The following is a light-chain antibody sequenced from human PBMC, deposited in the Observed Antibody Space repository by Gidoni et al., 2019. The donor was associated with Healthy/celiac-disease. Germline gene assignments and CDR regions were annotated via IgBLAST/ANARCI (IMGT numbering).Light chain of an antibody. CDR3: QQYYSTPRT. CDR2: WAS. CDR1: KSVLYSSNNKNY. J-gene: IGKJ2*01. Sequence: DIVMTQSPDSLAVSLGERATINCKYSKSVLYSSNNKNYLAWYQQKPGQPPKLLIYWASTRESGVHDRFSGSGSGTDFTLTISSLQAEDVAVYYCQQYYSTPRTFGQGTKLEIK. V-gene: IGKV4-1*01.